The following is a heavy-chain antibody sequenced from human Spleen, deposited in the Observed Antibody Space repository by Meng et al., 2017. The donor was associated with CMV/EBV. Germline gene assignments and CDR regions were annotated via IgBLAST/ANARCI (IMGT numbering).Heavy chain of an antibody. CDR2: IYYSGNT. V-gene: IGHV4-39*01. CDR3: ARLASILDGGRFDP. D-gene: IGHD2-21*01. CDR1: VRSLNSHTSY. J-gene: IGHJ5*02. Sequence: SVRSLNSHTSYWGWLRQPPGRGLEWIASIYYSGNTYYNPSLKSRVTISVDASKNQFSLKLSSVTATDTAVYYCARLASILDGGRFDPWGQGTLVTVSS.